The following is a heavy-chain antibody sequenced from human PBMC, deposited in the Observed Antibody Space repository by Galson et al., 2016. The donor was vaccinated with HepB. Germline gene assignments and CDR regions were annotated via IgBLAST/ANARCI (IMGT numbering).Heavy chain of an antibody. CDR1: GYSFTDYW. J-gene: IGHJ2*01. V-gene: IGHV5-51*01. CDR2: VHPSGSNI. CDR3: ASRVLPGGGGRGGYVDL. Sequence: QSGAEVKKPGESLKISCKGSGYSFTDYWIAWVRQMPGKGLEWMGIVHPSGSNIRYSPSYSPSFQGQVTISADRPISTAYLLWSSLKASDTAMYYCASRVLPGGGGRGGYVDLGGRGTLVTVSS. D-gene: IGHD3-16*01.